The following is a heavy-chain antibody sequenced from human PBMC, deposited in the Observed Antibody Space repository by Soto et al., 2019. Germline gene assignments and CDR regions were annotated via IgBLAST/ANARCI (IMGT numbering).Heavy chain of an antibody. CDR1: GFPCSSQA. J-gene: IGHJ3*02. Sequence: GGSLGRSLASSGFPCSSQAMSWLHQSPGTGMEWVSAISGSGGSTYYADSVKGRFTISRDNSKNTLYLQMNSLRAEDTAVYYCAKEGYSSSWRAFAIWGQGTM. V-gene: IGHV3-23*01. D-gene: IGHD6-13*01. CDR3: AKEGYSSSWRAFAI. CDR2: ISGSGGST.